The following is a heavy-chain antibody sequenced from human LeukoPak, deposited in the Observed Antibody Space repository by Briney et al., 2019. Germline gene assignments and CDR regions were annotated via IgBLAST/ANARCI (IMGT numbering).Heavy chain of an antibody. CDR1: GGSISTYY. Sequence: SETLSLTCTVSGGSISTYYWSWIRQPPGKGLEWFAYIDYRGSTTYNPSLRSRVTISVDTSRNQFSLKLRSVTAADTAVYYCARSRSGYSYDHAAFEIWGQGTMVTVSS. CDR3: ARSRSGYSYDHAAFEI. J-gene: IGHJ3*02. V-gene: IGHV4-59*01. D-gene: IGHD5-18*01. CDR2: IDYRGST.